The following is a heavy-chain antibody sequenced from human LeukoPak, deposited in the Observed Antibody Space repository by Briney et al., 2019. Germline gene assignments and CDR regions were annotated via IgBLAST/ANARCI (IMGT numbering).Heavy chain of an antibody. Sequence: GGSLRLSCAASGFTFSSYAMSWVRQAPGKGLEWVSAISGSGGSTYYADSVKGRFTISRDNAKNSLYLQMNSLRAEDTAVYYCASRARGPTVAGSDYYYGMDVWGQGTTVTVSS. CDR1: GFTFSSYA. J-gene: IGHJ6*02. V-gene: IGHV3-23*01. CDR3: ASRARGPTVAGSDYYYGMDV. CDR2: ISGSGGST. D-gene: IGHD6-19*01.